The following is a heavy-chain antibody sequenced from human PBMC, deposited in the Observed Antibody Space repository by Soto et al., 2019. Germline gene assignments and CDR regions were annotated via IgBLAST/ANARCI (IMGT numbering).Heavy chain of an antibody. D-gene: IGHD2-21*02. V-gene: IGHV1-18*01. Sequence: QVQLMQSGAEVKRPGASVKVSCTASGYTFTNFGVTWVRQAPGQGLEWMSWISPETGKTYCARKLQGRVTMTTDTSTNTAYMELGSLRSDDTAVYYCVRDLRDYGGDVGYFDYWGQGTLVIVSS. J-gene: IGHJ4*02. CDR2: ISPETGKT. CDR1: GYTFTNFG. CDR3: VRDLRDYGGDVGYFDY.